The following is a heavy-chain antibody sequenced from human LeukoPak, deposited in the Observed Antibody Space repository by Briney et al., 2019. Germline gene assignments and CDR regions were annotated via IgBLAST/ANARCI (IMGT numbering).Heavy chain of an antibody. V-gene: IGHV1-2*02. CDR1: GYTFIDYY. Sequence: GASVKVSCKASGYTFIDYYLHWVRQAPGQGLEWMAWINPNSGDTHSAQKFPGRVTMTRDTSFSTAYMELSRLTSDDTAVYYCARVDAAFDYCGQGALVTVSS. D-gene: IGHD3-9*01. J-gene: IGHJ4*02. CDR3: ARVDAAFDY. CDR2: INPNSGDT.